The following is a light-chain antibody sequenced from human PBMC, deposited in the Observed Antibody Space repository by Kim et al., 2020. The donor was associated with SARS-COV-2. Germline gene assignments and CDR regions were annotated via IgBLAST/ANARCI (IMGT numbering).Light chain of an antibody. CDR2: LYNDGTH. Sequence: SVKLTCTLSSAHSGYGIAWHQQQPDKGPRYLMRLYNDGTHTKGDGIPDRFSGSSSGAERYLTISNLQSDDEADYHCQAWGTDIVVFGGGTQLTVL. CDR1: SAHSGYG. CDR3: QAWGTDIVV. J-gene: IGLJ2*01. V-gene: IGLV4-69*01.